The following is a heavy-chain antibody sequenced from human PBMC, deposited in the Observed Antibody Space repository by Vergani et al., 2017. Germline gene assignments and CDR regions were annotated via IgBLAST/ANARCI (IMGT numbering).Heavy chain of an antibody. J-gene: IGHJ4*02. CDR2: MEYSGST. CDR1: GDSVISTDYH. D-gene: IGHD2-15*01. Sequence: QVQLQESGPGLVKPSETLSLTCTVSGDSVISTDYHWGLIRQPPGKGLEWIGSMEYSGSTSYNPSLESRISISFETPKNQFSLRLTSVTAADTAVYYCASKRGACRAAYCHSYDFWGPGTLVGVSS. V-gene: IGHV4-39*01. CDR3: ASKRGACRAAYCHSYDF.